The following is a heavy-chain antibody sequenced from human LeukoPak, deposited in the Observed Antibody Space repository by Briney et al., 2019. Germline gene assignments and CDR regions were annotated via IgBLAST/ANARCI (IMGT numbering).Heavy chain of an antibody. D-gene: IGHD2-21*02. Sequence: ASVKVSCKASGYTFTGYYIHWLRQAPGQGLGWMGWINGNSGGTNYAQKFQGRVTMTRDTSITTAYMELSRLRSDDTAVYYCARYSYCGGDCYTFDYWGQGSLVTVSS. J-gene: IGHJ4*02. CDR3: ARYSYCGGDCYTFDY. CDR1: GYTFTGYY. V-gene: IGHV1-2*02. CDR2: INGNSGGT.